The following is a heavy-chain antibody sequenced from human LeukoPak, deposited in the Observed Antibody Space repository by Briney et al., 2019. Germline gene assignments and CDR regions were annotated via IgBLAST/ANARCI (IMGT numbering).Heavy chain of an antibody. CDR3: ARGIAPYYGMDV. Sequence: GGSLRLSCAASGCTVSSNYMSWVRQAPGKGLEWVSVIYSGGSTYYADSVKGRFTISRDNSKNTLYLQMNSLRAEDTAVYYCARGIAPYYGMDVWGQGTTVTVSS. CDR2: IYSGGST. J-gene: IGHJ6*02. V-gene: IGHV3-53*01. CDR1: GCTVSSNY. D-gene: IGHD6-13*01.